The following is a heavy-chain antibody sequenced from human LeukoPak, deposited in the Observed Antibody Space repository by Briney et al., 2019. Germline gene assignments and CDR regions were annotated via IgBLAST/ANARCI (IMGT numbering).Heavy chain of an antibody. CDR1: GFTFSSYA. J-gene: IGHJ5*02. CDR2: ISYDGSNK. V-gene: IGHV3-30-3*01. Sequence: PGRSLRLSCAASGFTFSSYAMHWVCQAPGKGLEWVAVISYDGSNKYYADSVKGRFTISRDNSKNTLYLQMNSPRAEDTAVYYCAREWGGYCSGGSCYFRNNWFDPWGQGTLVTVSS. CDR3: AREWGGYCSGGSCYFRNNWFDP. D-gene: IGHD2-15*01.